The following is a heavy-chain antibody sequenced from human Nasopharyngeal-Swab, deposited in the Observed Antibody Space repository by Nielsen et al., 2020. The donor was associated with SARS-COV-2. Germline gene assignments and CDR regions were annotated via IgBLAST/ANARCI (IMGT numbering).Heavy chain of an antibody. V-gene: IGHV3-11*01. Sequence: GGSLRLSCAASGFTFSDYYMSWIRQAPGKGLEWVSYISSSGSTIYYADSVKGRFTISRDNAKNSLYLQMNSLRAEDTAVYYCANLNDYGDYGGLGIWGQGTMVTVSS. CDR1: GFTFSDYY. D-gene: IGHD4-17*01. CDR2: ISSSGSTI. CDR3: ANLNDYGDYGGLGI. J-gene: IGHJ3*02.